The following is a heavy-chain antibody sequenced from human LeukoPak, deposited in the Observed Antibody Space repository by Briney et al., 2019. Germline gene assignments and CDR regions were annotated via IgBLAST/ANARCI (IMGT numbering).Heavy chain of an antibody. CDR2: IWYDGSNK. Sequence: GRSLRLSCAASGFTFSSYGMHWVRQAPGKGLEWVAVIWYDGSNKYYADSVKGRFTISRDNSKNTQYLQMNSLRAEDTAVYYCARREYCSGGSCYTYYYYGMDVWGQGTTVTVSS. D-gene: IGHD2-15*01. CDR3: ARREYCSGGSCYTYYYYGMDV. V-gene: IGHV3-33*01. J-gene: IGHJ6*02. CDR1: GFTFSSYG.